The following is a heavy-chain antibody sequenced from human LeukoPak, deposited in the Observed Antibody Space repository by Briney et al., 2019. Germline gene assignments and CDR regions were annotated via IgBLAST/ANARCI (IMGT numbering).Heavy chain of an antibody. Sequence: SETLSLTCTVSGGSITNYYWSWIRQSPGKGLEWIAYIYYSGNTNYNPSLKSRATISLDTSKNQVSLTLSSVTAADTAMYYCVRIADRDSTWNHFDYWGHGTLVTVSS. CDR3: VRIADRDSTWNHFDY. J-gene: IGHJ4*01. CDR1: GGSITNYY. V-gene: IGHV4-59*01. CDR2: IYYSGNT. D-gene: IGHD6-13*01.